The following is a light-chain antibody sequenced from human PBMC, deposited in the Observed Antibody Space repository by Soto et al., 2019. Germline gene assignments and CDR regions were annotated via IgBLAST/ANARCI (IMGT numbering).Light chain of an antibody. CDR3: QHYGSSRT. V-gene: IGKV3-20*01. J-gene: IGKJ1*01. CDR1: QGVTTSY. CDR2: GAS. Sequence: VLTQSPGTLSLSPGERASLSCRASQGVTTSYLAWYQQKPGQAPRLLIYGASNRATGIPDRFSAWGSGTDFSLTISRLEPEDFAVYYCQHYGSSRTFGQVTKVEIK.